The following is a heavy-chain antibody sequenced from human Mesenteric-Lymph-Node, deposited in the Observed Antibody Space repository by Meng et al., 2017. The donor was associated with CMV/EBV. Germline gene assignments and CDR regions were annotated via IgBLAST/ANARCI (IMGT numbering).Heavy chain of an antibody. CDR3: GRDRVSGSGSLDY. CDR2: IRGDGGEA. CDR1: GFTYRRYG. D-gene: IGHD3-10*01. V-gene: IGHV3-74*01. Sequence: AVAGFTYRRYGMQGVRQAPGKGMVWVARIRGDGGEATYADSVKGRITISRDNAKNTLYLQMNSLRAEDTAMYYCGRDRVSGSGSLDYWGQGTLVTVSS. J-gene: IGHJ4*02.